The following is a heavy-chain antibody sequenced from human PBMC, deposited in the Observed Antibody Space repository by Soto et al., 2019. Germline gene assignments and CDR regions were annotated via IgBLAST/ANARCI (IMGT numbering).Heavy chain of an antibody. CDR1: GYTFTGYY. J-gene: IGHJ6*03. CDR3: ARGYCSSTSCYSHYYYYMDV. D-gene: IGHD2-2*01. Sequence: GASVKVSCKASGYTFTGYYMHWVRQAPGQGLEWMGWINPNSGGTNYAQKFQGWVTMTRDTSISTAYMELSRLRSDDTAVYYCARGYCSSTSCYSHYYYYMDVWGKGTTVTVSS. V-gene: IGHV1-2*04. CDR2: INPNSGGT.